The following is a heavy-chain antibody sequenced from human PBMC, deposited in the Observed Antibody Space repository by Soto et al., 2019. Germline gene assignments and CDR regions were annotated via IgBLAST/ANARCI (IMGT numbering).Heavy chain of an antibody. CDR1: GFTFSNYG. D-gene: IGHD2-8*01. CDR2: VSANNGHT. V-gene: IGHV1-18*01. CDR3: ARDIESVTAKHFFYYNAMDV. J-gene: IGHJ6*02. Sequence: QGQLVQSGAEVKKPGASVKLSCKASGFTFSNYGLNWVRQAPGQGLEWMGWVSANNGHTNYAQNLQGRVSMTTDTSTSTAYMELRGLTFDDTAVYYCARDIESVTAKHFFYYNAMDVWGQGTTVTVSS.